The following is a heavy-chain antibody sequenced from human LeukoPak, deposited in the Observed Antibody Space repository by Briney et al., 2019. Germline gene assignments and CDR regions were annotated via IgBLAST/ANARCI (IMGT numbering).Heavy chain of an antibody. CDR3: ARRGGSSSRRSPIDY. Sequence: GGSLRLSCTASGFTFSDYWMAWVRQAPGKGPEWVANIKQDGSQRYYVDSVRGRFTISRDNAKNSLFLQMNGLRAEDTAVYYCARRGGSSSRRSPIDYWGQGTLVTVSS. J-gene: IGHJ4*02. D-gene: IGHD6-6*01. CDR2: IKQDGSQR. CDR1: GFTFSDYW. V-gene: IGHV3-7*01.